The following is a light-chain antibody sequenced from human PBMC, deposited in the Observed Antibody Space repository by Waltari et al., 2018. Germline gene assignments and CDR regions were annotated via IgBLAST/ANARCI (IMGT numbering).Light chain of an antibody. CDR3: SSYTTGSTRYV. CDR2: DVN. CDR1: SSDIGAYNF. J-gene: IGLJ1*01. Sequence: SALTQPASVSGSPGQSITISCTGTSSDIGAYNFVSWYQKHPGKAPKGMIYDVNNRPSGVSSRCSGSKSGNTASLTIAGLQAEDEADYYCSSYTTGSTRYVFGSGTKVTVL. V-gene: IGLV2-14*03.